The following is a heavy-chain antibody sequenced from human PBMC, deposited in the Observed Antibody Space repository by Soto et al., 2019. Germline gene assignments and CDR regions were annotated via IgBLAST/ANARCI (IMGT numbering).Heavy chain of an antibody. CDR1: GFTFSSYA. CDR3: AKRDSSGPYWYFDL. CDR2: ISGSGGST. D-gene: IGHD3-22*01. Sequence: EVQLLESGGGLVQPGGSLRLSCAASGFTFSSYAMSWVRQAPGKGLEWVSAISGSGGSTYYADSVKGRFTISRDNSKNTLFLQMNSLRAEDTAIYYCAKRDSSGPYWYFDLWGRGTLVTVSS. V-gene: IGHV3-23*01. J-gene: IGHJ2*01.